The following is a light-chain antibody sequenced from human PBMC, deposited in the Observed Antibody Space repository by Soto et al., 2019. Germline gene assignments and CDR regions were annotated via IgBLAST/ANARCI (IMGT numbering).Light chain of an antibody. J-gene: IGKJ1*01. V-gene: IGKV2-28*01. CDR3: MQALQTPRT. Sequence: DIVMTQSPLSLPVTPGEPASISCRSSQSLLHRNGYSYLDWYLQQPGQSPQLLIYLGSNRASGVPDRFSGSGSGTDFTLKISRVEAEDVGVYYCMQALQTPRTFGQGTKVEIK. CDR1: QSLLHRNGYSY. CDR2: LGS.